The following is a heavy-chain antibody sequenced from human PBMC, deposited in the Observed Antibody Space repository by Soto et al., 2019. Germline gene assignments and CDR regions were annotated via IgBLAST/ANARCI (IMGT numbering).Heavy chain of an antibody. CDR3: ARSLWFGELL. CDR1: GFSLSTRGVG. Sequence: QITLKESGPTLVKPTQTLTLTCSFSGFSLSTRGVGVGWIRQPPGKALERLALIYWDDDRRYSPSLKSRLTITKDTSKNQVVLTMTNMDPVDTATYYCARSLWFGELLWGQGTLVTVSS. J-gene: IGHJ4*02. CDR2: IYWDDDR. V-gene: IGHV2-5*02. D-gene: IGHD3-10*01.